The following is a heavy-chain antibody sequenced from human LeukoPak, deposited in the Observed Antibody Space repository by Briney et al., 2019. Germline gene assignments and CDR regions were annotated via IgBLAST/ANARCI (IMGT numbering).Heavy chain of an antibody. CDR1: GGSFSGYY. V-gene: IGHV4-34*01. CDR2: INHSVST. J-gene: IGHJ6*03. D-gene: IGHD6-13*01. Sequence: SETLSLTCAVYGGSFSGYYWSWIRQPPGKGLEWIGEINHSVSTNYNPSLKSRVTISVDTSKNQFSLKLSSVTAADTAVYYCARGRTAAGPRPSFYYYYYYMDVWGKGTTVTVSS. CDR3: ARGRTAAGPRPSFYYYYYYMDV.